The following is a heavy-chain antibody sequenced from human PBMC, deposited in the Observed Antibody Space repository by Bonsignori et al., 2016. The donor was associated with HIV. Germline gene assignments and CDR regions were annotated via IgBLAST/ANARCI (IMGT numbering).Heavy chain of an antibody. Sequence: ASVKVSCKASGYTFTNYYIHWVRQAPGQGLEWMGIITPSGGTTSHSQKFQGRVTMTRDTSTSTAYLELTSLRSEDTAIYYCARVGPYSDYLAYWGQGTLVTVSS. CDR2: ITPSGGTT. D-gene: IGHD4-11*01. CDR1: GYTFTNYY. V-gene: IGHV1-46*01. CDR3: ARVGPYSDYLAY. J-gene: IGHJ4*02.